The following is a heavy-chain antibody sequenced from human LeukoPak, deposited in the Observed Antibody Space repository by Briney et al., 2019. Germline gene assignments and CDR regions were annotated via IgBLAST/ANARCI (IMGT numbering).Heavy chain of an antibody. Sequence: GASVKVSCKASGYTFTGYYMHWVRQAPGQGLEWMAWINPNRGGTNYAQKLQGRVTMTRDTSISTSYMELSRLRSDDTAVYYCARDRSWAIFGVVIMYYFDYWGQGTLVTVSS. CDR1: GYTFTGYY. V-gene: IGHV1-2*02. CDR3: ARDRSWAIFGVVIMYYFDY. D-gene: IGHD3-3*01. J-gene: IGHJ4*02. CDR2: INPNRGGT.